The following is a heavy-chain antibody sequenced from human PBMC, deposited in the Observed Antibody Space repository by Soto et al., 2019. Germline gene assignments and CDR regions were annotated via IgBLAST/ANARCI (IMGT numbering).Heavy chain of an antibody. CDR3: ARSDYDILTVYYFDY. Sequence: PGESLKISCKGSGYSFTSYWIGWVRQMPGKGLEWMGIIYPGDSDTRYSPSFQGQVTISADKSISTAYLQWSSLKASDTAMYYCARSDYDILTVYYFDYWGQGTLVTVSS. J-gene: IGHJ4*02. D-gene: IGHD3-9*01. CDR2: IYPGDSDT. V-gene: IGHV5-51*01. CDR1: GYSFTSYW.